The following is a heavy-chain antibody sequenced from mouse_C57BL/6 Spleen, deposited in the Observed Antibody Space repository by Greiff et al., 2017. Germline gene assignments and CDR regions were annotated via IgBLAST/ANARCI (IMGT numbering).Heavy chain of an antibody. J-gene: IGHJ2*01. V-gene: IGHV1-64*01. D-gene: IGHD1-1*01. CDR3: AREEDYGSSLFDY. Sequence: QVQLQQPGAELVKPGASVKLSCKASGYTFTSYWMHWVKQRPGQGLAWIGMIHPNSGSTNYNEKFKSKATLTVDKSSSTAYMQLSSRTSEDSAVYYCAREEDYGSSLFDYWGQGTTLTVSS. CDR2: IHPNSGST. CDR1: GYTFTSYW.